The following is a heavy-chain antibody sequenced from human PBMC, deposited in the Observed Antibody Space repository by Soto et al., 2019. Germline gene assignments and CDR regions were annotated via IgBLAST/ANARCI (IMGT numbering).Heavy chain of an antibody. D-gene: IGHD4-17*01. CDR3: ARDTDLTLVTTLDY. V-gene: IGHV1-3*04. CDR2: INISNGNT. J-gene: IGHJ4*02. CDR1: GYTFKSYQ. Sequence: GKVSCKASGYTFKSYQIYWVRQAPGQRLECMGWINISNGNTEYSQNFQGRVTMTRDTSASTAYMELSSLRSEDTAVYYCARDTDLTLVTTLDYWGQGTPVTVSS.